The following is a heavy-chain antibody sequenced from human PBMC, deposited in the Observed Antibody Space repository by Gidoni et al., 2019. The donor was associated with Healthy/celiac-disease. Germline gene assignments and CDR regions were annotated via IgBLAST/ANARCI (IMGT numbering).Heavy chain of an antibody. J-gene: IGHJ4*02. CDR2: ISSSSSYI. Sequence: EVQLVESGGGLVKPGGSLRLSCAASGFTFSSYSMNWVRQAPGKGLEWVSSISSSSSYIYYADSVKGRFTISRDNAKNSLYLQMNSLRAEDTAVYYCAGVEYYDFWSGPLWGQGTLVTVSS. CDR3: AGVEYYDFWSGPL. D-gene: IGHD3-3*01. CDR1: GFTFSSYS. V-gene: IGHV3-21*01.